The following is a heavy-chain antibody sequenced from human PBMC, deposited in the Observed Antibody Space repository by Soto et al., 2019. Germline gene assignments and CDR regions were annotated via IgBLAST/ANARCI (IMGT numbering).Heavy chain of an antibody. CDR3: ARSNVEYQLIYGWFDP. CDR2: IIPIFGTA. CDR1: GGTFRSYA. J-gene: IGHJ5*02. Sequence: SVQVSCKASGGTFRSYAIIWVRQAPGQGLEWMGGIIPIFGTAKYSQKFQGRVTITRDTSASTAYLELSSLRSEDTAVYYCARSNVEYQLIYGWFDPWGQGTLVTVSS. D-gene: IGHD2-2*02. V-gene: IGHV1-69*05.